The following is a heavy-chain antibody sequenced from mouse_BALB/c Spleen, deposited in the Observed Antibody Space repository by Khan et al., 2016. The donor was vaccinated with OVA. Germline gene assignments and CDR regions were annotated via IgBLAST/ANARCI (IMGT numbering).Heavy chain of an antibody. V-gene: IGHV9-2-1*01. J-gene: IGHJ2*01. CDR2: INTETGEP. D-gene: IGHD2-12*01. CDR1: GYTFTDYS. CDR3: ARDSYDFFDY. Sequence: LVESGPELKKPGETVKISCKASGYTFTDYSMHWVKQAPGKGLKWMGWINTETGEPTYADDFKGRFAFSLETSASTAYLQINNLKNEDTATYFCARDSYDFFDYRGQGTTLTVSS.